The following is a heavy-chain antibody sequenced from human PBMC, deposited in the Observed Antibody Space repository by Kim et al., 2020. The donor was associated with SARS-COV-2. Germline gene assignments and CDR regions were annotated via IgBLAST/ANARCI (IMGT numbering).Heavy chain of an antibody. V-gene: IGHV1-2*02. CDR1: GYTFTGYY. CDR3: ARGYCGGDCYSIDY. Sequence: ASVKVSCKASGYTFTGYYMHWVRQAPGQGLEWMGWINPNSGGTNYAQKFQGRVTMTRDTSISTAYMELSRLRSDDTAVYYCARGYCGGDCYSIDYWGQGTLVTVSS. CDR2: INPNSGGT. D-gene: IGHD2-21*01. J-gene: IGHJ4*02.